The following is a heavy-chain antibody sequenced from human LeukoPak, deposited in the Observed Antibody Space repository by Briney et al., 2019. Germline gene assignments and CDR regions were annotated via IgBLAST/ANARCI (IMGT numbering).Heavy chain of an antibody. V-gene: IGHV1-2*02. J-gene: IGHJ4*02. CDR2: INPNSGGT. D-gene: IGHD5-24*01. CDR3: ARCRKWLQCIDY. Sequence: ASVKVSCKASGYTFTGYYMHWVRQAPGQGLEWMGWINPNSGGTNYAQKFQGRVTMTRDTSISTAYMELSRLRSDDTAVYYCARCRKWLQCIDYWGQGTLVTVSS. CDR1: GYTFTGYY.